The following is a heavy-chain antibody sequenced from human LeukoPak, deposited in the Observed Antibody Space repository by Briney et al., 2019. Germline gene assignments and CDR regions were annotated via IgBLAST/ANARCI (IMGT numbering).Heavy chain of an antibody. CDR3: ATDFYDST. Sequence: GGSLRLSCATSGFNFDNAWMNWVRQAPGKGLEWVGRIRSNSDGGAIDYAAPVKGRFALSRDDSKNTLYLQMNSLQTEDTAMYYCATDFYDSTWGQGTPVTVSS. V-gene: IGHV3-15*07. D-gene: IGHD2/OR15-2a*01. J-gene: IGHJ5*02. CDR2: IRSNSDGGAI. CDR1: GFNFDNAW.